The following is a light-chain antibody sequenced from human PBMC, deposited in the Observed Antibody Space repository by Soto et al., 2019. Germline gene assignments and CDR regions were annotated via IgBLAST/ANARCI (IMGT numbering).Light chain of an antibody. Sequence: EIVLTQSPGTLSLSPGERATLSCRASQSLSGNPLAWYQQKPGQSPRILIYGASHRAAGIPDRFSGSGSGTDFTLTINRPEPEDSAVYYCQQYGTSFTFGPGTKVDIK. V-gene: IGKV3-20*01. CDR2: GAS. CDR3: QQYGTSFT. CDR1: QSLSGNP. J-gene: IGKJ3*01.